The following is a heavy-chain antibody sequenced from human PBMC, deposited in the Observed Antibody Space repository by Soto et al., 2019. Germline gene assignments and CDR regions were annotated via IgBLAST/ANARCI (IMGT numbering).Heavy chain of an antibody. V-gene: IGHV1-24*01. CDR2: FDPEDGET. J-gene: IGHJ6*02. CDR1: GYILTELS. D-gene: IGHD1-26*01. CDR3: AGESPAKYSGSYSYYYGMDV. Sequence: ASVKVSCKVSGYILTELSMHWVRQAPGKGLEWMGGFDPEDGETIYAQKFQGRVTMTEDTSTDTAYMELSSLRSEDTAVYYCAGESPAKYSGSYSYYYGMDVWGQGTTVTVSS.